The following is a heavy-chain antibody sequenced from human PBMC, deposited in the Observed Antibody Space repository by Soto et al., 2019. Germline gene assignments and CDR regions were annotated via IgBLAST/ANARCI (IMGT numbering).Heavy chain of an antibody. CDR1: GGSFSGYY. Sequence: QVQLQQWGAGLLKPSETLSLPCAVYGGSFSGYYWSWIRQPPGKGLEWIGEINHSGSTNYNPSLKSRVTISVDTSKNQFSLKLSSVTAADTAVYYCARFGGYGRGYWGQGTLVTVSS. V-gene: IGHV4-34*01. D-gene: IGHD3-10*01. CDR2: INHSGST. J-gene: IGHJ4*02. CDR3: ARFGGYGRGY.